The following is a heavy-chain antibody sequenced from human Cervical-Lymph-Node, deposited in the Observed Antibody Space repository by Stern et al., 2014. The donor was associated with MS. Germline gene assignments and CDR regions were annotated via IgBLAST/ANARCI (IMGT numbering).Heavy chain of an antibody. Sequence: QLVQSGAEVKKPAESLTIFCKLSGYSFTIYYIAWVRQMPGKGLEWMGVIYPYDSDTTYSPSFQGQVTISADKSITTAYLQWSGLRASDTAMYYCARHVQGFDYWGQGTLVTVSS. V-gene: IGHV5-51*01. CDR3: ARHVQGFDY. CDR2: IYPYDSDT. J-gene: IGHJ4*02. CDR1: GYSFTIYY.